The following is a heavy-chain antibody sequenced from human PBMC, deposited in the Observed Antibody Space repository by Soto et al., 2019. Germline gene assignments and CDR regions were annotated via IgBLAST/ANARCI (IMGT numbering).Heavy chain of an antibody. Sequence: SVKVSWKASGYEFINHYMHWVRQVPGVGLEWMGIINPNGGGTDYSQKFQGRVTMTRDTSANTVHMELSSLRSEDTGVYFCARDSSASATSYSFDNWGQGTLVTVSS. CDR1: GYEFINHY. CDR2: INPNGGGT. J-gene: IGHJ4*02. D-gene: IGHD6-25*01. CDR3: ARDSSASATSYSFDN. V-gene: IGHV1-46*01.